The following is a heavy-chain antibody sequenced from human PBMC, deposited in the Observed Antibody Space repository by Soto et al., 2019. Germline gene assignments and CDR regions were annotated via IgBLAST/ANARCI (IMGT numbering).Heavy chain of an antibody. CDR1: GLTLSSDG. J-gene: IGHJ3*01. V-gene: IGHV3-33*01. D-gene: IGHD3-10*01. CDR3: GERRDAFDV. CDR2: IWYDGSNK. Sequence: PRRSLRLSSAASGLTLSSDGMHWVRQAPGKGLDWVAVIWYDGSNKYYADSVKGRFTISRDNSKNTLYLQMNSLRAEDTAVYYCGERRDAFDVWGHGTMVSVSS.